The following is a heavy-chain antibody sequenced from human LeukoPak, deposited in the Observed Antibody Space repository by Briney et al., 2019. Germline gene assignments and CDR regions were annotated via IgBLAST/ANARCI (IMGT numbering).Heavy chain of an antibody. D-gene: IGHD3-16*01. CDR3: ARADPRLGEGFDY. CDR2: ISAYNGNT. J-gene: IGHJ4*02. Sequence: GASVKVSCKASGYTFTSYGISWVRQAPGQGLDRMGWISAYNGNTNYAQKLQARVTMTTDTSTSTAYMELRSLRSDDTAVYYCARADPRLGEGFDYWGQGTLVTVSS. CDR1: GYTFTSYG. V-gene: IGHV1-18*01.